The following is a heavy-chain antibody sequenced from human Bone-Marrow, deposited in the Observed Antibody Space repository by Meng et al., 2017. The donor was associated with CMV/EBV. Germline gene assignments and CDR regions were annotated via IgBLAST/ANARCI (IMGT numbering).Heavy chain of an antibody. D-gene: IGHD1-1*01. Sequence: SETLSLTCTVSGGSISSSSYYWGWIRQPPGRGLEWIGSIYSSGTVYYNPSLKSRVTMSIDTSRNQFSLRLPSVTAADTAVYYCARDRGPTGIFGYWGQGRLVTVSS. CDR1: GGSISSSSYY. CDR2: IYSSGTV. V-gene: IGHV4-39*07. J-gene: IGHJ4*02. CDR3: ARDRGPTGIFGY.